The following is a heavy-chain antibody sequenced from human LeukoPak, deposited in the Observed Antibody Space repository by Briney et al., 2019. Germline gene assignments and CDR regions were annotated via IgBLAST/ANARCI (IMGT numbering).Heavy chain of an antibody. CDR1: GFTFSSYV. CDR2: ISSSSSTI. CDR3: ARDILTGSQSRYQH. J-gene: IGHJ1*01. Sequence: GGSLRLSCAASGFTFSSYVMHWVRQAPGKGLEWVSYISSSSSTIYYADSVKGRFTISRDNAKNSLYLQMNSLRAEDTAVYYCARDILTGSQSRYQHWGQGALVTVSS. D-gene: IGHD3-9*01. V-gene: IGHV3-48*04.